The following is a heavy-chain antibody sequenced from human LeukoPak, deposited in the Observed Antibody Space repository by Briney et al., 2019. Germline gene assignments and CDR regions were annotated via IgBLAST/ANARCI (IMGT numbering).Heavy chain of an antibody. CDR3: AADPRPSSYYYDSSGYYRGDAIDY. V-gene: IGHV3-21*01. J-gene: IGHJ4*02. CDR2: ISSSSSYI. Sequence: GGSLRLSCAASGFTFSSYSMNWVRQAPGKGLEWVSSISSSSSYIYYADSVKGRFTISRDNSKNTLYLQMNSLRAEDTAVYYCAADPRPSSYYYDSSGYYRGDAIDYWGQGTLVTVSS. D-gene: IGHD3-22*01. CDR1: GFTFSSYS.